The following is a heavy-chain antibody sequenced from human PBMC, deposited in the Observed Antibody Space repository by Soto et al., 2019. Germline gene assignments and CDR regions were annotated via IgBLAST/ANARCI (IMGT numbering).Heavy chain of an antibody. D-gene: IGHD5-18*01. CDR2: IYYTGSM. Sequence: QVQLQESGPGLVRPSETLSLSCTVSGASINNYYGIWIRQSPGKGLEWIGYIYYTGSMKYNPSLKSRLTISLDTSKNQFSLKMRSVTAADTAVYFCARGGAYTYGPGGFDIWGQGAMVTVSS. CDR3: ARGGAYTYGPGGFDI. J-gene: IGHJ3*02. V-gene: IGHV4-59*01. CDR1: GASINNYY.